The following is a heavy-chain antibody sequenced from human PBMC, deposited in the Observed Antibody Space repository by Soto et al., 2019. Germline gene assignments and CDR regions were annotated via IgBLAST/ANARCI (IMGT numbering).Heavy chain of an antibody. Sequence: GGSLRLSCAVSGFICSSYDMSWVRQAPGKGLEWVSTILVGGSPHYEDSVKGRFTISRDTSKNTVYLQMNSLTAGDTAVYYCAKATATSGGAFEIYGQGAMVTVS. J-gene: IGHJ3*02. CDR2: ILVGGSP. CDR1: GFICSSYD. D-gene: IGHD1-1*01. V-gene: IGHV3-23*01. CDR3: AKATATSGGAFEI.